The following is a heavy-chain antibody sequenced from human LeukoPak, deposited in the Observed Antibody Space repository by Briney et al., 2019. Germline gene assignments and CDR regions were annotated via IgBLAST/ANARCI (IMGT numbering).Heavy chain of an antibody. D-gene: IGHD6-19*01. CDR3: ARSIGWPFDF. CDR2: IYYSGST. V-gene: IGHV4-59*01. CDR1: GGPISGYY. J-gene: IGHJ4*02. Sequence: PSETLSLTCTVSGGPISGYYWKWIRQPPGKGLEWIGYIYYSGSTNYNPSLKSRVTISLDTPNNQFSLKLSSVTAADTAVYYCARSIGWPFDFWGQGTLVTVSS.